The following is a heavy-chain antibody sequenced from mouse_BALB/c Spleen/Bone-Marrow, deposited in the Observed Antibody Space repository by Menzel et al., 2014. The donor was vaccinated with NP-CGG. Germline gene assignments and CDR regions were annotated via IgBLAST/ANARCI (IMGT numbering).Heavy chain of an antibody. D-gene: IGHD2-3*01. CDR1: GYSITSGYS. CDR2: IHYSGST. Sequence: EVQLQQSGPDLVKPSQSLSLTCTVTGYSITSGYSWHWIRQFPGNKLEWMGYIHYSGSTNYNPSLKRRISITRDTSKNQFFLQLNSVTTEDTATYCCARDDGYYALIDYWGQGTTLTVSS. J-gene: IGHJ2*01. CDR3: ARDDGYYALIDY. V-gene: IGHV3-1*02.